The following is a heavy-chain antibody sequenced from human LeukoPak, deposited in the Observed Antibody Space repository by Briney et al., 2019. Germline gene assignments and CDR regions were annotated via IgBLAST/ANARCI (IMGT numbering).Heavy chain of an antibody. CDR2: VYYSGST. V-gene: IGHV4-39*01. Sequence: SETLSLTCTVSGDSVSSSRYSWGWIRQPPGKALEWLGHVYYSGSTYYNLSLKSRVSISVDMSKNLFSLKLSSVTAADTATYFCARLGARDIVVVPAAMVDHWGQGTPVTISS. CDR1: GDSVSSSRYS. J-gene: IGHJ4*02. D-gene: IGHD2-2*01. CDR3: ARLGARDIVVVPAAMVDH.